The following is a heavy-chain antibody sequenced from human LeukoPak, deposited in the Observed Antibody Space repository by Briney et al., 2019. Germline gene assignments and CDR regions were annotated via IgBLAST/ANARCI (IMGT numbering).Heavy chain of an antibody. D-gene: IGHD5-18*01. CDR1: GGSISSYY. CDR3: ARRAPYSYEWSTLDY. J-gene: IGHJ4*02. Sequence: TSETLSLTCTVSGGSISSYYWSWIRHPPGKGLEWIGYIYYSGSTNYNPSLKSRVTISVDTSKNQFSLKLSSVTAADTDVYYCARRAPYSYEWSTLDYWGQGTLVTVSS. V-gene: IGHV4-59*08. CDR2: IYYSGST.